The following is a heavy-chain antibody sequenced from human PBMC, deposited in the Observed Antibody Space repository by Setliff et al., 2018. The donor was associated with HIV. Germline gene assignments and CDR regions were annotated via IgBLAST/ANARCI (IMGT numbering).Heavy chain of an antibody. V-gene: IGHV4-59*11. CDR3: ARNRVPSSL. Sequence: SETLSLTCTVSGGSISSHYWSWIRQPPGKGLEWIGSIYYSGSTDYNPSLMSRVTISLDTPKNQFSLKLNSVIAADTAVYYCARNRVPSSLWGQGTLVTVSS. CDR2: IYYSGST. J-gene: IGHJ4*02. D-gene: IGHD3-10*01. CDR1: GGSISSHY.